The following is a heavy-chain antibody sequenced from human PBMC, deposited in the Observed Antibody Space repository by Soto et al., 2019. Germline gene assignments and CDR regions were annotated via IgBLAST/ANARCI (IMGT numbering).Heavy chain of an antibody. Sequence: EVQLLESGGGLVQPGGSLRLSCAASGFTFSGYAMRWVRQAPGKGLEWVSAISGSGGSTYYADSVKGRFTISRDNSKNTVYLQMNSLRGEDTAVYYCARRGSGSYYDYWGQGTLVTVSS. CDR3: ARRGSGSYYDY. CDR1: GFTFSGYA. V-gene: IGHV3-23*01. D-gene: IGHD1-26*01. J-gene: IGHJ4*02. CDR2: ISGSGGST.